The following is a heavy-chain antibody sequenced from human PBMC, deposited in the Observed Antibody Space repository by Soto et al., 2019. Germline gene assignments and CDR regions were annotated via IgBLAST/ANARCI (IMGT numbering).Heavy chain of an antibody. CDR1: GGSISSGDYY. J-gene: IGHJ1*01. Sequence: SETLSLTCTVSGGSISSGDYYWSWIRQPPGKGLEWIGYIYYSGSTYYNPSLKSRVTISVDTSKNQFSLKLSSVTAADTAVYYCARVNRYYYDCSGYPVPKGYSYEYFQHWGQGTLVTVSS. D-gene: IGHD3-22*01. CDR2: IYYSGST. CDR3: ARVNRYYYDCSGYPVPKGYSYEYFQH. V-gene: IGHV4-30-4*01.